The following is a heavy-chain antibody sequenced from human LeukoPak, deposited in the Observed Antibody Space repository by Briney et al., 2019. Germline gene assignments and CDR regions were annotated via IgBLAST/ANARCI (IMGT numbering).Heavy chain of an antibody. CDR1: RYSFTSYW. CDR2: IYPGDSDT. CDR3: ARTGVPNIAVEEYYFDY. V-gene: IGHV5-51*01. J-gene: IGHJ4*02. Sequence: PGESLKISCKDSRYSFTSYWIGWVRQMPGKGLEWMGIIYPGDSDTRYSPSFQGQVTISADKSISTAYLQWSSLKASDTAMYYCARTGVPNIAVEEYYFDYWGQGTLVTVSS. D-gene: IGHD6-19*01.